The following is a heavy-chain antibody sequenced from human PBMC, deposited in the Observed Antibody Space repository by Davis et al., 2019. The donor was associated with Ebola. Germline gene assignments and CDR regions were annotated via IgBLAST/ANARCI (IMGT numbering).Heavy chain of an antibody. D-gene: IGHD3-22*01. J-gene: IGHJ4*02. CDR1: GYSFTSYW. Sequence: GGSLRLSCKGSGYSFTSYWIGWVRQMPGKGLEWMGVMYAGDSDTRYSPSFEGQVTISVDRSITTAYLHWNSLKASDTGIYYCARQESLYGSSDYWGQGTLVTVSS. V-gene: IGHV5-51*01. CDR2: MYAGDSDT. CDR3: ARQESLYGSSDY.